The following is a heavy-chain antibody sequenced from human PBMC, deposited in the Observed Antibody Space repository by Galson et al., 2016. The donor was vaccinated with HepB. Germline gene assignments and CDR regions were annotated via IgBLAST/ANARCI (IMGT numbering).Heavy chain of an antibody. Sequence: SLRLSSAASGFNFSDYYMNWIRQAPGKGLEWVSYVSRSGDSMLYADSVRGRFTISRDNVKKSLYLQMTNLRPEDTAVYYCARDLPDDSVEYFDVFDLWGQGTMVTVSS. J-gene: IGHJ3*01. V-gene: IGHV3-11*01. CDR1: GFNFSDYY. D-gene: IGHD4-17*01. CDR3: ARDLPDDSVEYFDVFDL. CDR2: VSRSGDSM.